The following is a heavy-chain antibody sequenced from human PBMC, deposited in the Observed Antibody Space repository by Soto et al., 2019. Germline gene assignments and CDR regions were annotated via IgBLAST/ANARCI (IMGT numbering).Heavy chain of an antibody. D-gene: IGHD6-19*01. V-gene: IGHV3-64D*06. J-gene: IGHJ4*02. CDR2: ISSNGGST. Sequence: GGSLRLSCSASGFTFSSYAMHWVRQAPGKGLEYVSAISSNGGSTYYADSVKGRFTISRDNSKNTLYLQMSSLRAEDTAVYYCVKGIGYSSGLFDYWGQGTLVTVSS. CDR3: VKGIGYSSGLFDY. CDR1: GFTFSSYA.